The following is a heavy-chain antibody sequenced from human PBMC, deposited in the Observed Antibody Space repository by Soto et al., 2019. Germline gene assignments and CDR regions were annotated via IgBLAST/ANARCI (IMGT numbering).Heavy chain of an antibody. CDR1: GGSISSYY. D-gene: IGHD6-19*01. CDR2: IYYSGST. CDR3: ARHRSIAVAVYYYMDV. V-gene: IGHV4-59*08. Sequence: SETLSLTCTVSGGSISSYYWSWIRQPPGKGLEWIGYIYYSGSTNYNPSLKSRVTISVDTSKNQFSLKLSSVTAADTAVYYCARHRSIAVAVYYYMDVWGKGTTVTVSS. J-gene: IGHJ6*03.